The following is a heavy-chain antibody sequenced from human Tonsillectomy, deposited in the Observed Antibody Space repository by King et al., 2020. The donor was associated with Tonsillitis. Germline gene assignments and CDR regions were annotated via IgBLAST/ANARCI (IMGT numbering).Heavy chain of an antibody. Sequence: VQLVESGGGVVQPGRSLRLSCAASGFTFSSYAMHWVRQAPGKGLEWVAVISYDGSNKYCADSVKGRFTISRDNSKNTLYLQMNSLRAEDTAVYYCASPLYYYDSSGYYPFDYWGQGTLVTVSS. CDR2: ISYDGSNK. D-gene: IGHD3-22*01. CDR1: GFTFSSYA. CDR3: ASPLYYYDSSGYYPFDY. V-gene: IGHV3-30*04. J-gene: IGHJ4*02.